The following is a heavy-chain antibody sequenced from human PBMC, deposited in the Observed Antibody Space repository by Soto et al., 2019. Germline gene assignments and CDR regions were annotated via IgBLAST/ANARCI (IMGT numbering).Heavy chain of an antibody. CDR1: GLTFSSYG. CDR2: ISYDGSNK. J-gene: IGHJ4*02. CDR3: AKVGCSTSCYYFDY. V-gene: IGHV3-30*18. Sequence: GGSLRLSCAASGLTFSSYGMHWVRQAPGKGLEWVAVISYDGSNKYYADSVKGRFTISRDNSKNTLYLQMNSLRAEDTAVYYCAKVGCSTSCYYFDYWGQGTLVTVSS. D-gene: IGHD2-2*01.